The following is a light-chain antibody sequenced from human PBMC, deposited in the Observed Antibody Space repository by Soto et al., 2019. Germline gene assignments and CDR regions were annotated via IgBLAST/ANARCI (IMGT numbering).Light chain of an antibody. Sequence: DIVMTQSPLTLSVSPGESATLSCRASERVSTNLAWYQQTPGQAPRLLIYSASRRPTDIPVRFSGSGSGAEFTLTISSLQSEDFASYDGQQYNNLPPTFGQGTKVEVK. CDR3: QQYNNLPPT. CDR1: ERVSTN. V-gene: IGKV3-15*01. J-gene: IGKJ1*01. CDR2: SAS.